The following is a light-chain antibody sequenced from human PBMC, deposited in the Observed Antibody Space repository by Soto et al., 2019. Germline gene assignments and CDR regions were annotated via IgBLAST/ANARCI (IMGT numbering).Light chain of an antibody. J-gene: IGLJ3*02. CDR3: SSYRSSSTLGV. CDR1: SSDIGGYNY. V-gene: IGLV2-14*03. Sequence: QSALTQPASVSASPGQSLTISCTGTSSDIGGYNYVSWYQQHPGKAPKLIIYEVTNRPSGVSDRFTGSKSGNTASLTISGLQAEDEADYYCSSYRSSSTLGVFGGGTKLTVL. CDR2: EVT.